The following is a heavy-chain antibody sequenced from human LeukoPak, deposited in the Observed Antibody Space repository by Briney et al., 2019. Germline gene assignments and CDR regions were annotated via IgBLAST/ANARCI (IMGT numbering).Heavy chain of an antibody. CDR1: GYSISSGYY. D-gene: IGHD3-10*01. CDR2: IYHSGST. J-gene: IGHJ5*02. CDR3: ARVLLWFGELPFDP. Sequence: SETLSLTCTVSGYSISSGYYWGWIRQPPGKGLEWIGSIYHSGSTYYNPSLKSRVTISVDTSKNQFSLKLSSVTAADTAVYYCARVLLWFGELPFDPWGQGTLVTVSS. V-gene: IGHV4-38-2*02.